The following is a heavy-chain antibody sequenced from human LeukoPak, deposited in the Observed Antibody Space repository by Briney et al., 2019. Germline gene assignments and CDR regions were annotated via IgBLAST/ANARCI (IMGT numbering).Heavy chain of an antibody. V-gene: IGHV1-18*01. J-gene: IGHJ4*02. Sequence: ASVKVSCKASGGTFSSYAISWVRQAPGQGLEWMGWISAYNGNTNYAQKLQGRVTMTTDTSTSTAYMELRSLRSDDTAVYYCARGGITMVRGVISDWGQGTLVTVSS. CDR2: ISAYNGNT. CDR1: GGTFSSYA. CDR3: ARGGITMVRGVISD. D-gene: IGHD3-10*01.